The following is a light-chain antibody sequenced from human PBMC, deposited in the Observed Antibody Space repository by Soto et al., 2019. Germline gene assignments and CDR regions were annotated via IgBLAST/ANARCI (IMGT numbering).Light chain of an antibody. CDR1: RSNIGAGHD. CDR2: GST. V-gene: IGLV1-40*01. CDR3: QSYDSSLSGFVV. J-gene: IGLJ2*01. Sequence: QAVVTQPPSVSGAPGQRVTLSCTGSRSNIGAGHDVHWYQQLPGTAPKLLIYGSTNRPSGVPDRFSGSKSGTSASLAITGLQAEDEADYYCQSYDSSLSGFVVFGGGTKVTVL.